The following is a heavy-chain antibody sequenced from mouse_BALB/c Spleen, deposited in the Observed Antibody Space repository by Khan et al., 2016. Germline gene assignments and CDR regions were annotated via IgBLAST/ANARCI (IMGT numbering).Heavy chain of an antibody. V-gene: IGHV2-5*01. Sequence: VELVESGPGLVQPSQSLSITCTVSGFSLTSYGVHWVRQSPGKGLEWLGVIWRGGSTDYNAAFMSRLSITKDNSKSQVFFKMNSLQADDTAIYYCAKNYYVSSYFDYWGQGTTLTVSS. CDR2: IWRGGST. CDR1: GFSLTSYG. CDR3: AKNYYVSSYFDY. D-gene: IGHD1-1*01. J-gene: IGHJ2*01.